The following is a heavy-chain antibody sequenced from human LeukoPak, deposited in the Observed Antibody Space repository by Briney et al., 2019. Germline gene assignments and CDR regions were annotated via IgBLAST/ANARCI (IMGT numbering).Heavy chain of an antibody. J-gene: IGHJ6*03. CDR2: IYTSGST. CDR1: GGSISSYY. D-gene: IGHD2-2*01. Sequence: PSETLSLTCTVSGGSISSYYWSWVRQPPGKGLEWIGYIYTSGSTNYNPSLKSRVTISVDASKNQFSLKLSSVTAADTAVYYCATNAVPYYYYYMDVWGKGTTVTVSS. V-gene: IGHV4-4*09. CDR3: ATNAVPYYYYYMDV.